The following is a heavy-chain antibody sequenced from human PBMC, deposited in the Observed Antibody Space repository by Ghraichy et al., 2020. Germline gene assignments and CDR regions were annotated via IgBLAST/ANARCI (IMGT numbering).Heavy chain of an antibody. CDR1: GFSFSSYA. J-gene: IGHJ5*02. D-gene: IGHD6-6*01. CDR3: AKGSPYSSSSSKYFDP. CDR2: IRGSGAST. Sequence: GGSLRLSCEASGFSFSSYAMSWVRQAPGKGLEWVSAIRGSGASTNYADSVKGRFTISRDNSKNTLYLQMNSLRAEDTAVYYCAKGSPYSSSSSKYFDPWGQGTLVTVSS. V-gene: IGHV3-23*01.